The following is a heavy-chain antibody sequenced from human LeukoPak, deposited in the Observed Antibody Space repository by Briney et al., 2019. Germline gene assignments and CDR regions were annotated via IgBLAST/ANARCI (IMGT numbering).Heavy chain of an antibody. J-gene: IGHJ4*02. CDR2: ISSSGSTI. V-gene: IGHV3-11*01. CDR3: AKSSAWFNIDY. D-gene: IGHD3-22*01. CDR1: GFTFSDYY. Sequence: GGSLRLSCAASGFTFSDYYMSWIRQAPGKGLEWVSYISSSGSTIYYADSVKGRFTISRDNAQNSLYLQMNRLRAEDTALYYCAKSSAWFNIDYWGQGTLVTVSS.